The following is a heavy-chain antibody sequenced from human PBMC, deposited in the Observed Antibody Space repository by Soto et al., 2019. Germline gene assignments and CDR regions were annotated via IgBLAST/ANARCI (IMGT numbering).Heavy chain of an antibody. CDR1: GYTFTSYG. CDR2: ISAYNGNT. D-gene: IGHD2-2*01. V-gene: IGHV1-18*01. J-gene: IGHJ4*02. CDR3: ARDRCSSTSCLGGY. Sequence: ASVKVSCKASGYTFTSYGISWVRQAPGQGLEWMGWISAYNGNTNYAQKLQGRVTMTTDTSTSTAYMELRSLRSDDTAVYYCARDRCSSTSCLGGYWGQGTLVTVSS.